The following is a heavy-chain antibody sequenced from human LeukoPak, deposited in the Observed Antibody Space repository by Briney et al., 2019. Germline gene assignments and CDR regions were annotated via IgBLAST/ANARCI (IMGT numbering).Heavy chain of an antibody. Sequence: PSETLSLTCTVSGGSISSYYWSWIRQPPGKGLEWIGYIYYSGSTNYNPSLKSRVTISVDTSKNQFSLKLSSVTAADTAVYYCARHPIVVVVAATGWFDPWGQGTLVTVSS. CDR2: IYYSGST. D-gene: IGHD2-15*01. CDR1: GGSISSYY. CDR3: ARHPIVVVVAATGWFDP. J-gene: IGHJ5*02. V-gene: IGHV4-59*08.